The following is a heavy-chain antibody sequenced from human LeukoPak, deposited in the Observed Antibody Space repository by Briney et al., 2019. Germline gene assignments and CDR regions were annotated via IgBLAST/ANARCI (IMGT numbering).Heavy chain of an antibody. V-gene: IGHV3-9*01. CDR1: GFTFDDYA. CDR3: AKGLAVSGEDY. Sequence: GGSLRLSCAASGFTFDDYAMHWVRQAPGKGLEWVSGISWNGGSIGYADSVKGRFTISRDNAKNSLYLQMSSLRAEDTAFYYCAKGLAVSGEDYWGQGTLVTVSS. J-gene: IGHJ4*02. CDR2: ISWNGGSI. D-gene: IGHD6-19*01.